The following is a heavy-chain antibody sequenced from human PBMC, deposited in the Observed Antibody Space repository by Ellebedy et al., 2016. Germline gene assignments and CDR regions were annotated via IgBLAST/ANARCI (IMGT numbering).Heavy chain of an antibody. J-gene: IGHJ4*02. V-gene: IGHV1-46*01. Sequence: ASVKVSXXASGYTFTSYYMHWVRQAPGQGLEWMGIINPSGGSTSYAQKFQGRVTMTRDTSTSTVYMELSSLRSEDTAVYYCARDWIDYYDSSGYYYFDYWGQGTLVTVSS. CDR3: ARDWIDYYDSSGYYYFDY. CDR2: INPSGGST. D-gene: IGHD3-22*01. CDR1: GYTFTSYY.